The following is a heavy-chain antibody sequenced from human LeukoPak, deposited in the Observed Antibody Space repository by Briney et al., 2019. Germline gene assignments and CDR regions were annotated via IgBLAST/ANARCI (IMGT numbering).Heavy chain of an antibody. CDR2: IYYSGST. D-gene: IGHD6-19*01. Sequence: SETLSLTCTVSGGSISSYYWSWIRQPPGKGLERIGYIYYSGSTNYNPSLKSRVTISVDTSKNQFSLKLSSVTAADTAVYYCARDGSGSSGWYNFDYWGQGTLVTVSS. CDR1: GGSISSYY. CDR3: ARDGSGSSGWYNFDY. V-gene: IGHV4-59*01. J-gene: IGHJ4*02.